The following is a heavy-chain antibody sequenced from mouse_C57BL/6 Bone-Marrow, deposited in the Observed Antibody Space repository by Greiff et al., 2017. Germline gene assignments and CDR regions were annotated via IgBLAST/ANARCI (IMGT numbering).Heavy chain of an antibody. J-gene: IGHJ2*01. V-gene: IGHV1-55*01. CDR1: GYTFTSYW. D-gene: IGHD1-1*01. CDR3: ASLITTVVGYYFDY. Sequence: QVQLQQPGAELVKPGASVKMSCKASGYTFTSYWINWVKQRPGQGLEWIGDIYPGSGSTNYNEKFKSKATLTVDKSSSTAYMQLSSLTSEDSAVYYCASLITTVVGYYFDYWGQGTTLTVSS. CDR2: IYPGSGST.